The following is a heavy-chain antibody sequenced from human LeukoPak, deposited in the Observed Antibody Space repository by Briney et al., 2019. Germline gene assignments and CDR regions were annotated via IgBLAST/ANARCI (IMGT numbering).Heavy chain of an antibody. V-gene: IGHV3-21*06. CDR3: AREPWGMVRGVDS. J-gene: IGHJ4*02. D-gene: IGHD3-10*01. Sequence: PGGSLRLSCVASGFTFSSYSMNWVRQAPGKGLEWVSSISSSTNYMYYADSVKGRFTISRDNAKNSLYLQMNSLRAEDTAVYYCAREPWGMVRGVDSWGQGTLVTVSS. CDR1: GFTFSSYS. CDR2: ISSSTNYM.